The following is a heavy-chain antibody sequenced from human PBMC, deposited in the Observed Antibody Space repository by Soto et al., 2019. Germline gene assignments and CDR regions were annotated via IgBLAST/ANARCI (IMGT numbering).Heavy chain of an antibody. V-gene: IGHV3-23*01. CDR2: ISGSGGST. J-gene: IGHJ6*03. D-gene: IGHD2-15*01. CDR3: AKGGYCSGGSCYDYYYYYMDV. CDR1: GFTFSSYA. Sequence: LRLSCAASGFTFSSYAMSWVRQAPGKGLEWVSAISGSGGSTYYADSVKGRFTISRDNSKNTLYLQMNSLRAEDTAVYYCAKGGYCSGGSCYDYYYYYMDVWGKGTTVTVAS.